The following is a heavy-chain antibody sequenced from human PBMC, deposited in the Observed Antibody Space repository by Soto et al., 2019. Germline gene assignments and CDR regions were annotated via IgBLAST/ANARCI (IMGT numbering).Heavy chain of an antibody. CDR3: ASRLTVVVAATEALDY. J-gene: IGHJ4*02. D-gene: IGHD2-15*01. V-gene: IGHV1-69*02. Sequence: QVQLVQSGAEVKKPGSSVKVSCKASGGTFSTYTISWVRQAPGQGLEWMGRILPILGIANYAQKFQGRVTSSADKSTSTAYMELSSLRSEDTSVYYCASRLTVVVAATEALDYWCKGTLVSVSS. CDR1: GGTFSTYT. CDR2: ILPILGIA.